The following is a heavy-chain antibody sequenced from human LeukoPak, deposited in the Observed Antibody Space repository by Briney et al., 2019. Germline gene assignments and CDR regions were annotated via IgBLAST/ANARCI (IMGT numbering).Heavy chain of an antibody. Sequence: SVKVFCKASGGTFSSYAIRWVRQAPGQGLECMGRIIPIFGIANYAQKFQGRVTITADKSTSTGYMELSSLRSEDTAVYYCVLGSSPYWGPGTLVTVSS. D-gene: IGHD6-13*01. CDR3: VLGSSPY. CDR1: GGTFSSYA. J-gene: IGHJ4*02. V-gene: IGHV1-69*04. CDR2: IIPIFGIA.